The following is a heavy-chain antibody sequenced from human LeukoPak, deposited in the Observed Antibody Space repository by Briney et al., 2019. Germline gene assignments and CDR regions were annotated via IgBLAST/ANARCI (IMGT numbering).Heavy chain of an antibody. Sequence: GASVKVSCKASGYTFTGYCMHWVRQAPGQGLEWMGWISAYNGNTNYAQKLQGRVTMTTDTSTSTAYMELRSLRSDDTAVYYCARDGLGGGSTSPWGQGTLVTVSS. CDR3: ARDGLGGGSTSP. CDR1: GYTFTGYC. CDR2: ISAYNGNT. V-gene: IGHV1-18*04. J-gene: IGHJ5*02. D-gene: IGHD2-2*01.